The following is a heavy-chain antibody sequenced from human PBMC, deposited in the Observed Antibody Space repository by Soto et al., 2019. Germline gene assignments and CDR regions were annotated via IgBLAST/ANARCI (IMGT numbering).Heavy chain of an antibody. Sequence: QVPLVQSGAEVKKPGASVKVSCKASGYTFTSYGISWLRQAPGQGLEWMGWISAYNGNTNYAQKLQGRVTMTTDTSTSRAYMELRSLRSDDTAVYYCARGFCSGYFYYYYLDVWGKGTTVTVSS. D-gene: IGHD3-3*01. V-gene: IGHV1-18*01. CDR2: ISAYNGNT. CDR1: GYTFTSYG. J-gene: IGHJ6*03. CDR3: ARGFCSGYFYYYYLDV.